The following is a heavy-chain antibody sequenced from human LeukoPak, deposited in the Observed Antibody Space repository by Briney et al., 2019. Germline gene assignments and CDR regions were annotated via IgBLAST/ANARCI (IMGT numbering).Heavy chain of an antibody. V-gene: IGHV3-15*01. CDR1: GFTFSNAW. Sequence: GGSLRLSCAASGFTFSNAWMSWVRQAPGKGLERVGRIKSKTDGGTTDYAAPVKGRFTISRDDSKNTLYLQMNSLKTEDTAVYYCTTSSLAYDSSGYYYGDFDYWGQGTLVTVSS. CDR3: TTSSLAYDSSGYYYGDFDY. D-gene: IGHD3-22*01. J-gene: IGHJ4*02. CDR2: IKSKTDGGTT.